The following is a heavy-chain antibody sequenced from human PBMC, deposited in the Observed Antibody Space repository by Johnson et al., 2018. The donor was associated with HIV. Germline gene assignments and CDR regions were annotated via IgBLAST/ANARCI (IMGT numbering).Heavy chain of an antibody. CDR1: GFTFRSYW. Sequence: VQLVESGGGLVQPGGSLRLSCVVSGFTFRSYWMTWVRQAPGKGLEWVANIKQDGSEKYYVDSVKGRFTISRDNAKNSLYLQMNSLRAEDTALYYCARDLWGVGAFDIWGQGTMVIVSS. CDR3: ARDLWGVGAFDI. V-gene: IGHV3-7*03. J-gene: IGHJ3*02. CDR2: IKQDGSEK. D-gene: IGHD2-21*01.